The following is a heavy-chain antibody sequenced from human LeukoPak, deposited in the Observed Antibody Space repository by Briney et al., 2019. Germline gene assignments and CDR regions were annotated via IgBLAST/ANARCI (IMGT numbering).Heavy chain of an antibody. D-gene: IGHD3-9*01. Sequence: GASVKVSCKASGYTFTSYGISWVRQAPGQGLEWMGWISAYNGNTNYAQKLQGRVTMTTDTSTSTAYMELRSLRSDATAVYYCARGPWSYDILTGYPSFDYWGQGTLVTVSS. J-gene: IGHJ4*02. CDR3: ARGPWSYDILTGYPSFDY. CDR2: ISAYNGNT. V-gene: IGHV1-18*01. CDR1: GYTFTSYG.